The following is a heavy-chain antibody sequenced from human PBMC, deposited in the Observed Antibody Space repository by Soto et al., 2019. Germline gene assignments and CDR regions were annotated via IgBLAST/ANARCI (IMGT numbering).Heavy chain of an antibody. Sequence: QVQLVQSGAEVKKPGASVKVSYKASGYTFTSYAMHWVRQAPGQRLEWMGWINAGNGNTKYSQKFQGRVTITRDTSASTAYMELSSLRSEDTAVYYCARGGWVAAYSHFDYWGQGTLVTVSS. V-gene: IGHV1-3*01. D-gene: IGHD2-15*01. CDR1: GYTFTSYA. CDR3: ARGGWVAAYSHFDY. J-gene: IGHJ4*02. CDR2: INAGNGNT.